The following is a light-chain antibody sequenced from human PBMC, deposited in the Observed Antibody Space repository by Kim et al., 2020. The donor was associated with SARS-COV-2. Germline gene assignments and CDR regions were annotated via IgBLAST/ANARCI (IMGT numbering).Light chain of an antibody. V-gene: IGKV3-11*01. CDR1: QSVSSY. J-gene: IGKJ5*01. CDR2: DIS. Sequence: EIVLTQSPATLSLSPGERATLSCRASQSVSSYFAWYQQKPGQAPRLLIYDISTRATGIPARFSGSGSGTDFTLTISSLEPEDFAVYYCLQRSNSPITFGQGTRLEIK. CDR3: LQRSNSPIT.